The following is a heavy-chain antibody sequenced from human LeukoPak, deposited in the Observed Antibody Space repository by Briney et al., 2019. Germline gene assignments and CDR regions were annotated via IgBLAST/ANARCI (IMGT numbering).Heavy chain of an antibody. D-gene: IGHD3-3*01. V-gene: IGHV4-59*02. CDR3: ARDTSAWSGYFGP. Sequence: SETLSLTCSVSGGAVSGYCWSWIRQPPGKGLEWIGYIYYSGTTNYNPSLKSRVTISVDTSKNQFSLKLSSVTAADTAVYYCARDTSAWSGYFGPWGQGTLVTVSS. CDR2: IYYSGTT. CDR1: GGAVSGYC. J-gene: IGHJ5*02.